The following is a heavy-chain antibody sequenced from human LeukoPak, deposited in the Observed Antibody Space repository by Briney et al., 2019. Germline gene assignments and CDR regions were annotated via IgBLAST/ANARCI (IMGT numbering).Heavy chain of an antibody. J-gene: IGHJ4*02. Sequence: GGSLRLSCAASGFTFSSYAMNWVRQAPGKGLEWLSYISSSSSTIYYADSVKGRFTISRDNAKASLYLQMNSLGAEDTAVYYCARDRRQTLPDWGQGTLVTVSS. CDR3: ARDRRQTLPD. CDR1: GFTFSSYA. CDR2: ISSSSSTI. V-gene: IGHV3-48*01.